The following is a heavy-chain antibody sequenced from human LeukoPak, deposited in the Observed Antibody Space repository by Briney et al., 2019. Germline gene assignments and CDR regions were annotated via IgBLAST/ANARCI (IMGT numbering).Heavy chain of an antibody. D-gene: IGHD1-26*01. J-gene: IGHJ4*02. CDR1: GGSISGGSYY. CDR3: ARERGSYPWYFDY. Sequence: PSQTLSLTCTVSGGSISGGSYYWRWLRQPAGTGLEWIGRIYTSGSTNYNPSLKSRVTISVDTSKNQFSLKLSSVSGADTAVYYCARERGSYPWYFDYCGQGTLVTVSS. V-gene: IGHV4-61*02. CDR2: IYTSGST.